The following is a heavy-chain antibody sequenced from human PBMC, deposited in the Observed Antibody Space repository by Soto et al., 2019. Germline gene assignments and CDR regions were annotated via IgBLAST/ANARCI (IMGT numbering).Heavy chain of an antibody. CDR3: ARADIVVVVAATRAGGFDY. J-gene: IGHJ4*02. CDR1: GGSFSGYY. CDR2: INHSGST. D-gene: IGHD2-15*01. V-gene: IGHV4-34*01. Sequence: QVQLQQWGAGLLKPSETLSLTCAVYGGSFSGYYWSWIRQPPGKGLEWIGEINHSGSTNYNPSLKSRVTISVDTSKTQFSLKLRSVAAADTAVYYCARADIVVVVAATRAGGFDYWGQGTLVTVSS.